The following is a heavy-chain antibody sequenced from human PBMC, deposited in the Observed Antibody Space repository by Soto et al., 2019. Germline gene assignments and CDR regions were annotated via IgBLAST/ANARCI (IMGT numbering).Heavy chain of an antibody. Sequence: ASVKVSCKASGYSFTDHHIHWVRQAPGQGLEWLGRINPKSGGTSTAQKFQGWVTMTRDRSISTVYMELTRLRSDDTAVYFCARGHSTDCSNGVCSFFYNHEMDVWGQGTTVTVSS. V-gene: IGHV1-2*04. D-gene: IGHD2-8*01. J-gene: IGHJ6*02. CDR2: INPKSGGT. CDR1: GYSFTDHH. CDR3: ARGHSTDCSNGVCSFFYNHEMDV.